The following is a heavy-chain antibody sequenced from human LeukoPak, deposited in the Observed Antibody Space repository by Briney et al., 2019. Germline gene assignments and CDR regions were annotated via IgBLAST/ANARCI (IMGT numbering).Heavy chain of an antibody. D-gene: IGHD4-23*01. CDR1: GFTFSNYG. CDR2: ISYDGSNK. V-gene: IGHV3-30*03. J-gene: IGHJ4*02. Sequence: GRSLRLSCAASGFTFSNYGMHWVRQAPGKGLEWVAVISYDGSNKYYADSVKGRFTISRDNSKNTLYLQMNSLRAEDTAVYYCARGVNGSFDYWGQGTLVTVSS. CDR3: ARGVNGSFDY.